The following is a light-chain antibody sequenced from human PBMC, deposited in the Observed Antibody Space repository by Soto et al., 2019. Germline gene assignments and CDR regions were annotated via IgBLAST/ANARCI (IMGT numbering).Light chain of an antibody. Sequence: QSVLTQPASVSGSPGQSITISCTGTSSDVGSYNYVSWNQQHPGKAPKVMIYDVSNRPSGVFYRFSGSKSGNTASLTISGLQAEDEADYYCSSYTTSSTYVFGTGTKVTVL. CDR1: SSDVGSYNY. CDR2: DVS. J-gene: IGLJ1*01. V-gene: IGLV2-14*01. CDR3: SSYTTSSTYV.